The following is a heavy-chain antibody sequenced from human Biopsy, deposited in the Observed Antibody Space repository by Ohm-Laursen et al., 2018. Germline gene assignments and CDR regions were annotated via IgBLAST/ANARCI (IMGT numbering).Heavy chain of an antibody. D-gene: IGHD1-1*01. J-gene: IGHJ4*02. CDR1: GYTFTSND. CDR3: ACSKTTLGLSLDS. CDR2: MSPNTGNT. V-gene: IGHV1-8*01. Sequence: ASVKVSCKASGYTFTSNDINWVRQATGQGLEWMGWMSPNTGNTDYAQRFQVRVTMTSDTSTGTVYMELTSLTSDDTAVYFCACSKTTLGLSLDSWGQGTLVAVSS.